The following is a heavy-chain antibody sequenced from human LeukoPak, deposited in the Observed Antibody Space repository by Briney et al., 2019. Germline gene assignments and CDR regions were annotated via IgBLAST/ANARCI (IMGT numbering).Heavy chain of an antibody. J-gene: IGHJ6*03. V-gene: IGHV1-8*01. Sequence: ASVKVSCKASGYTCTSYDINWVRQATGQGLEWMGWMNPNSGNTGYAQKFQGRVTMTRNTSISTAYMELSSLRSEDTAVYYCARGSKDIVVVPAAEDYYYYYYMDVWGKGTTVTVSS. CDR3: ARGSKDIVVVPAAEDYYYYYYMDV. D-gene: IGHD2-2*01. CDR1: GYTCTSYD. CDR2: MNPNSGNT.